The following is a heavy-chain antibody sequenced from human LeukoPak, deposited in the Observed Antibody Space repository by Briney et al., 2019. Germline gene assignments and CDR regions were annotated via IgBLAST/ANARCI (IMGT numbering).Heavy chain of an antibody. CDR1: GFTFSAYW. Sequence: PGGPLRLSCAASGFTFSAYWMHWVRQAPGKGLVWVSRINSDGFSIAYADSVKGRFTISRDNAKNTLYLHMNSLRAEDTAVYYCARFYGGSALDNWGQGTMVTVSS. D-gene: IGHD3-16*01. V-gene: IGHV3-74*01. CDR3: ARFYGGSALDN. J-gene: IGHJ3*02. CDR2: INSDGFSI.